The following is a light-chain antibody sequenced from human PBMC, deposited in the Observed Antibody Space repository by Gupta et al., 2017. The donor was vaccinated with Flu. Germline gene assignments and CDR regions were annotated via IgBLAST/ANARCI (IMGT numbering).Light chain of an antibody. CDR3: QQDKKWPIS. J-gene: IGKJ4*02. CDR1: QNVGSY. CDR2: GAS. V-gene: IGKV3D-15*01. Sequence: ETVMTQSPVTLSASPAERVTLSCRASQNVGSYLAWYQQKPGRAPRLLIFGASTRAADVPARFSGSGSGTXFTLTIXGLQSEEFVVYYCQQDKKWPISSGXGTTVDIK.